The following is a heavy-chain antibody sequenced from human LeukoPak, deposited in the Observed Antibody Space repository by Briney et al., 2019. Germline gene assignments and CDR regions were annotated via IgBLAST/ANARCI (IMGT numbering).Heavy chain of an antibody. CDR1: GFTFSSYG. CDR2: ITGSGDRK. V-gene: IGHV3-23*01. D-gene: IGHD3-10*01. Sequence: PGGSLRLSCVASGFTFSSYGMSWVRQAPGKGLEWVSVITGSGDRKYYADSVKGRFTISRDNSKNTMYLQMNSLRVEDTGIYYCVKVAKYYYGSEAYYFFEHWGQGTPVTASS. J-gene: IGHJ4*02. CDR3: VKVAKYYYGSEAYYFFEH.